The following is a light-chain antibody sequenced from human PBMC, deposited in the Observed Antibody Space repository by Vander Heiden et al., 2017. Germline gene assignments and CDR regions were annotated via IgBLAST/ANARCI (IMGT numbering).Light chain of an antibody. CDR2: GNS. CDR1: SSNIGAGYA. Sequence: QSVLTQPPSVSGAPGQTVTISCTGSSSNIGAGYAVHWYQQLPGTAPKLLIYGNSNRPSGVPDRFSGSKSGTSASLAITGLQAEDEADYYCQSYDSSLSGSVFGGGTKLTVL. CDR3: QSYDSSLSGSV. V-gene: IGLV1-40*01. J-gene: IGLJ3*02.